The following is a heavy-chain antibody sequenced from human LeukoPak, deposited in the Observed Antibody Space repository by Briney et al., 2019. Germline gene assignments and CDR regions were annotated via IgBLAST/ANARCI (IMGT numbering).Heavy chain of an antibody. D-gene: IGHD6-13*01. CDR2: INPNSGGT. V-gene: IGHV1-2*02. CDR3: ARVPPGMYSSSWYGGFWFDP. J-gene: IGHJ5*02. Sequence: ASVKVSCKASGYTFTGYYMHWVRQAPGQGLEWMGWINPNSGGTNYAQKFQGRVTMTRDTSISTAYMELSRLRSDDTAVYYCARVPPGMYSSSWYGGFWFDPWGQGTLVTVSS. CDR1: GYTFTGYY.